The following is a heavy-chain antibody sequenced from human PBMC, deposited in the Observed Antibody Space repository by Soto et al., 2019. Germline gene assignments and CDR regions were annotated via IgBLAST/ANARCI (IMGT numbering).Heavy chain of an antibody. V-gene: IGHV4-59*01. CDR2: IYYSGST. Sequence: QVQLQESGPGLVKPSETLSLTCTVSGGSISSYYWSWIRQPPGKGLEWIGYIYYSGSTNYNPSLKSRVTISVDTSKNQFSLKLSSVTAADTAVYYCARRGNHWFDPWGQGTLVTVSS. CDR3: ARRGNHWFDP. CDR1: GGSISSYY. J-gene: IGHJ5*02.